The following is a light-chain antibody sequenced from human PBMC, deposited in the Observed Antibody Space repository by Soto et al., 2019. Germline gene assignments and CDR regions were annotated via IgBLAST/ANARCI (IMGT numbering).Light chain of an antibody. V-gene: IGKV1-27*01. J-gene: IGKJ3*01. Sequence: DIQMTQSPSSLSASVGDRVTITCRASQGISNSLAWYQQKPGKVPKLLIYAASTLQSGVPSRFSGGGSGTDFALTISSLQPEDVATYYCQKYNSAPLTFGPGTRMEIK. CDR2: AAS. CDR1: QGISNS. CDR3: QKYNSAPLT.